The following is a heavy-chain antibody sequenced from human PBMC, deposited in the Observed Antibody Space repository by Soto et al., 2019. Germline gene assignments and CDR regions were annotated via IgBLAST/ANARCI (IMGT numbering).Heavy chain of an antibody. Sequence: GGSLRLSCAASGFTFSTYVMNWVRQAPGQGLEWVSSILGGGASTYYADSVRGRFTISRDNAKNSLYLQMNSLRAEDTAVYYCARGATYYYDSSGYYYFDYWGQGTLVTVSS. CDR2: ILGGGAST. D-gene: IGHD3-22*01. CDR3: ARGATYYYDSSGYYYFDY. V-gene: IGHV3-23*01. J-gene: IGHJ4*02. CDR1: GFTFSTYV.